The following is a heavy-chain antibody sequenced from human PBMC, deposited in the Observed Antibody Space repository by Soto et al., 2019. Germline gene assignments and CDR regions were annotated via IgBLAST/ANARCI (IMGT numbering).Heavy chain of an antibody. CDR2: ISNDGRGK. CDR1: GFTFTTYA. V-gene: IGHV3-30*04. Sequence: QVQLVESGGGVVQPGRSLRLSCAASGFTFTTYAIHWVRQAPGKGLEWVAVISNDGRGKYYADSVKVRFTISRDNSKNTLYLQMNRLRSDDTAVYYCARDQCFGGGRSCYYFDFWGQGTLVTVSS. D-gene: IGHD2-15*01. CDR3: ARDQCFGGGRSCYYFDF. J-gene: IGHJ4*02.